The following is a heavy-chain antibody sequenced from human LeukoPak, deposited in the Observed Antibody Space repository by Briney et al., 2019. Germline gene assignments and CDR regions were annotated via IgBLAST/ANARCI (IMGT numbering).Heavy chain of an antibody. D-gene: IGHD2-2*01. CDR2: IYYSGST. CDR1: GGSISSYY. CDR3: ARSIVVVPAADYQGGFDY. Sequence: SETPSLTCTVSGGSISSYYWSWIRQPPGKGLEWIGYIYYSGSTNYNPSLKSRVTISVDTSKNQFSLKLSSVTAADTAVYYCARSIVVVPAADYQGGFDYWGQGTLVTVSS. J-gene: IGHJ4*02. V-gene: IGHV4-59*01.